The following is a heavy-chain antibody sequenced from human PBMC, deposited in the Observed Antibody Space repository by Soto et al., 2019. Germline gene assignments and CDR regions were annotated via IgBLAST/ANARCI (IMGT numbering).Heavy chain of an antibody. D-gene: IGHD1-26*01. Sequence: SETLSLTCTVSGGSISSSGYYWGWIRQPPGKGLEWIGSIYYSGSTYYNPSLKSRVTISVDTSKNHFSLKLSSVTAADTAVYYCATQEVGGSYVYTFDPWGQGTPVTVSS. CDR3: ATQEVGGSYVYTFDP. J-gene: IGHJ5*02. CDR2: IYYSGST. CDR1: GGSISSSGYY. V-gene: IGHV4-39*02.